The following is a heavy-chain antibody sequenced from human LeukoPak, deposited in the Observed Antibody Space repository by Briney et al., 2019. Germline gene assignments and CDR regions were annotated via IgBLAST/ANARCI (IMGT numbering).Heavy chain of an antibody. CDR3: AAGFIGQQLVRDY. Sequence: PGASVKVSCKVSGYTLTELSMHWVRQAPGKGLEWMGGFDPEDGEAIYAQKFQGRVTMTEDTSTDTAYMELSSLRSEDTAVYYCAAGFIGQQLVRDYWGQGTLVTVSS. V-gene: IGHV1-24*01. D-gene: IGHD6-13*01. J-gene: IGHJ4*02. CDR1: GYTLTELS. CDR2: FDPEDGEA.